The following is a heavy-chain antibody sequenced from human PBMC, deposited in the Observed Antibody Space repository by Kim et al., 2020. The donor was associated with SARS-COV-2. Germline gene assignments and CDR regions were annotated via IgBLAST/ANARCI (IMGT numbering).Heavy chain of an antibody. D-gene: IGHD3-16*01. V-gene: IGHV3-30*02. CDR3: AKEKRYYANLDY. J-gene: IGHJ4*02. Sequence: YYADSAKGRFTISRDNSKNTLYLQMNSLRAEDTAVYYCAKEKRYYANLDYWGQGTLVPVSS.